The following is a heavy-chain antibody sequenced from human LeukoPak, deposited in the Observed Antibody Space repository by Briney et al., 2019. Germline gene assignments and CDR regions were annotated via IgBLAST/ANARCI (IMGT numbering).Heavy chain of an antibody. D-gene: IGHD7-27*01. CDR3: GRDNWGRRAFDI. J-gene: IGHJ3*02. Sequence: SETLSLTCTVSGGSISSHYWSWIRQPPGKGLEWIGYIYYSGSTNYNPSLKSRVTISVDTSKNQFSLQLNSVTPEDTAVYYCGRDNWGRRAFDIWGQGTMVTVSS. V-gene: IGHV4-59*11. CDR2: IYYSGST. CDR1: GGSISSHY.